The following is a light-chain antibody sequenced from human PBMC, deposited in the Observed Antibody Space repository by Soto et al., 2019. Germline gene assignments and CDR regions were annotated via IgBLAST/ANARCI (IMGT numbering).Light chain of an antibody. V-gene: IGKV3-15*01. J-gene: IGKJ4*01. Sequence: EIVMTQSPATLSVSPGERATLSCRASQSVCSNLAWYQQKPGQAPRLLIYGASTRATGIPVRFSGSGSGTEFTLTISSLQSEDFAVYYFQQYIRDSTFGGGTKVEIK. CDR1: QSVCSN. CDR2: GAS. CDR3: QQYIRDST.